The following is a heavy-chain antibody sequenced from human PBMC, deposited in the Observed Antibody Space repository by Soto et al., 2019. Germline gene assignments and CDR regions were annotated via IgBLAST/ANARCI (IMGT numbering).Heavy chain of an antibody. J-gene: IGHJ2*01. Sequence: QVQLVESGGGVVQPGRSLRLSCAASRFTFNNFAMHWVRQAPGKGLEWVAVISYDGSKKYDADSVKGRFTISRDNSKNPLYLQMNSLRAEDTAVYYCANSASYGDYPYWYFELWGRGTLVTVSS. D-gene: IGHD4-17*01. CDR2: ISYDGSKK. V-gene: IGHV3-30-3*01. CDR3: ANSASYGDYPYWYFEL. CDR1: RFTFNNFA.